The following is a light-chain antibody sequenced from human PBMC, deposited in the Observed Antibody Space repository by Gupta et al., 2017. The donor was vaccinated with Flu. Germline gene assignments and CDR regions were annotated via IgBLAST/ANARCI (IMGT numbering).Light chain of an antibody. CDR3: HLWDSSSDHWV. CDR2: DDN. CDR1: NIGSKS. V-gene: IGLV3-21*02. J-gene: IGLJ3*02. Sequence: YVLTQPPSVSVAPGQTARITCGGDNIGSKSVLWHQQKSGQAPVLVIYDDNQRPSGIPERFSGSNSGNTATLIIGRVEAGDEADYYCHLWDSSSDHWVFGGGTKVTVL.